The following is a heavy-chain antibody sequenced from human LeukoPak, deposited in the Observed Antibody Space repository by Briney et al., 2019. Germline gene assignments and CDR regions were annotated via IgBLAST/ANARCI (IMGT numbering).Heavy chain of an antibody. CDR1: GFTFSSYS. Sequence: PGGSLRLSCAASGFTFSSYSMNWVRQAPGRGLEWVGRIKSKTDGGTTDYAAPVKGRFTLSRDDSKNTLYLQMNSLKTEDTAVYYCTTDVGYCISTSCLDYWGQGTLVTVSS. V-gene: IGHV3-15*01. D-gene: IGHD2-2*01. CDR3: TTDVGYCISTSCLDY. J-gene: IGHJ4*02. CDR2: IKSKTDGGTT.